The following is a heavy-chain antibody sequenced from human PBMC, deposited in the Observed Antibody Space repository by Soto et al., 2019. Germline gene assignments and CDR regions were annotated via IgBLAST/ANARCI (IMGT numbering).Heavy chain of an antibody. J-gene: IGHJ4*02. CDR1: GFTFSSSW. Sequence: QPGGSLRLSCAASGFTFSSSWMHWVCQAPEKGLEWVADIKCDGSEKYYADSVKGRFTISRDNSKNTLYLQMNSLRAEDTAVYYCARGSGGYYPEGFDYWGQGTLVTVSS. D-gene: IGHD3-22*01. V-gene: IGHV3-33*08. CDR2: IKCDGSEK. CDR3: ARGSGGYYPEGFDY.